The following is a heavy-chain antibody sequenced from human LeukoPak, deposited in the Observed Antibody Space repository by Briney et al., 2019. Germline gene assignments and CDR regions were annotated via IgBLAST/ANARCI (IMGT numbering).Heavy chain of an antibody. J-gene: IGHJ6*03. V-gene: IGHV1-69*05. CDR2: ITPIFGTA. Sequence: GSSVKVSCKASGGTFSSYAISWVRQAPGQGLEWMGGITPIFGTANYAQKFQGRVTITTDESTSTAYMELSSLRSEDTAVYYCARGPTTIFGVVRGYYYMDVWGKGTTVTVSS. CDR1: GGTFSSYA. CDR3: ARGPTTIFGVVRGYYYMDV. D-gene: IGHD3-3*01.